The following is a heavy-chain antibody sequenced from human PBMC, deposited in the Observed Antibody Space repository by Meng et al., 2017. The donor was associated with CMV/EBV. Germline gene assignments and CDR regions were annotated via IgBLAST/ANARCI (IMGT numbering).Heavy chain of an antibody. CDR2: ISAYNGNT. J-gene: IGHJ3*02. D-gene: IGHD2-2*02. CDR1: GYTFTSYG. V-gene: IGHV1-18*01. CDR3: AGRYCSSTSCYTHGYGAFDI. Sequence: ASVKVSCKASGYTFTSYGISWVRQAPGQGLEWMGWISAYNGNTNYAQKLQGRVTMTTDTSTSTAYMELRSLRSDDTAVYYCAGRYCSSTSCYTHGYGAFDIWGQGTMVTVSS.